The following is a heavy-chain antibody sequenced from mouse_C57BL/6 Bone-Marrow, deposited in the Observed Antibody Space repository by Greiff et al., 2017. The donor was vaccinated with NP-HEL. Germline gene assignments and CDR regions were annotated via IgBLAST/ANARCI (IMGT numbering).Heavy chain of an antibody. CDR1: GFSLSTFGMS. D-gene: IGHD2-3*01. Sequence: QVTLKESGPGILQPSQTLSLTCSFSGFSLSTFGMSVGWIRQPSGKGLEWLAHIWWDDDKYYNPALKSRLTISKDTSKNQVFLKIANVDTADTATYYCARIVYDGYLAWFAYWGQGTLVTVSA. CDR2: IWWDDDK. CDR3: ARIVYDGYLAWFAY. V-gene: IGHV8-8*01. J-gene: IGHJ3*01.